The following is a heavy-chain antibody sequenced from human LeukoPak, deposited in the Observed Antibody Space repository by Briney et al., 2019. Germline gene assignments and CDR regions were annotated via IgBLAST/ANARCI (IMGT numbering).Heavy chain of an antibody. CDR3: ASNHDSSGYYRDYFDY. J-gene: IGHJ4*02. CDR1: GGSISSYY. V-gene: IGHV4-59*12. D-gene: IGHD3-22*01. Sequence: SETLSLTCTVSGGSISSYYWSWIRQPPGKGLEWIGYIYYSGSTNYNPSLKSRVTISVDTSKNQFSLKLSSVTAADTAVYYCASNHDSSGYYRDYFDYWGQGTLVTVSS. CDR2: IYYSGST.